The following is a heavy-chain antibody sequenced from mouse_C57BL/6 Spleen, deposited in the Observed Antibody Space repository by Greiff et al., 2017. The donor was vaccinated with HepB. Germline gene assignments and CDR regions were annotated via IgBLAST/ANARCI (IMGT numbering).Heavy chain of an antibody. V-gene: IGHV3-6*01. CDR3: ARRNYDYGLYYAMDY. J-gene: IGHJ4*01. D-gene: IGHD2-4*01. CDR2: ISYDGSN. Sequence: EVQLQESGPGLVKPSQSLSLTCSVTGYSITSGYYWNWIRQFPGNKLEWMGYISYDGSNNYNPSLKNRISITRDTSKNQFFLKLNSVTTEDTATYYCARRNYDYGLYYAMDYWGQGTSVTVSS. CDR1: GYSITSGYY.